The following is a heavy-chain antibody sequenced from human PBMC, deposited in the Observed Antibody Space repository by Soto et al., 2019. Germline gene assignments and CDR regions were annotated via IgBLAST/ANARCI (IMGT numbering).Heavy chain of an antibody. Sequence: SETLSLTCTVSGGSISSSSYYWGWIRQPPGKGLEWIGSIYYSGSTYYNPSLKSRVTISVDTSKNQFSLKLSSVTAADTAVYYCARFSLRRTVTTLRLHDYWGQGTLVTRLL. CDR3: ARFSLRRTVTTLRLHDY. V-gene: IGHV4-39*01. CDR1: GGSISSSSYY. CDR2: IYYSGST. D-gene: IGHD4-17*01. J-gene: IGHJ4*02.